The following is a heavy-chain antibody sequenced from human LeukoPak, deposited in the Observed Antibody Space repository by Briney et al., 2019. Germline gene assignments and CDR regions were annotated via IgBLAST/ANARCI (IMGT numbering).Heavy chain of an antibody. D-gene: IGHD3-22*01. Sequence: PGGSLRLSCAASGFTFSSYGMHWVRQAPGKGLEWVAVISYDESNKYYADSVKGRFTISRDNSKNTLYLQMNSLRAEDTAVYYCARGTMIVVVITYFDYWGQGTLVTVSS. J-gene: IGHJ4*02. CDR3: ARGTMIVVVITYFDY. CDR2: ISYDESNK. V-gene: IGHV3-30*03. CDR1: GFTFSSYG.